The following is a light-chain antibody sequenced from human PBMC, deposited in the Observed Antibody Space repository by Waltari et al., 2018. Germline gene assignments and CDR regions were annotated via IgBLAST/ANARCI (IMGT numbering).Light chain of an antibody. J-gene: IGLJ3*02. CDR3: AAWDDSLSGPRV. CDR2: RTN. CDR1: SPNIGSNY. Sequence: QSVLTQPPSASGTPGQRVTISCSGSSPNIGSNYVYWYQQLPGTAPKLLIYRTNQRPSGVPDRFSGSRSGTSASLAISGLRSDDEADYYCAAWDDSLSGPRVFGGGTKLTVL. V-gene: IGLV1-47*01.